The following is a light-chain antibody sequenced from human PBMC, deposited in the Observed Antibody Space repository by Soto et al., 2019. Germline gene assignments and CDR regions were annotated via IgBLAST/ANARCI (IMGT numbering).Light chain of an antibody. CDR3: SSYTSSSSYV. CDR2: TVS. J-gene: IGLJ1*01. Sequence: QSALNQPASVSGSPGQSITISCTGTRSDVGGYKYVSWYQQRPGKAPKLMIYTVSNRPSGVSNRFSGSKSGNTASLTISGLQAEDEADYYCSSYTSSSSYVFGAGTKVTVL. CDR1: RSDVGGYKY. V-gene: IGLV2-14*01.